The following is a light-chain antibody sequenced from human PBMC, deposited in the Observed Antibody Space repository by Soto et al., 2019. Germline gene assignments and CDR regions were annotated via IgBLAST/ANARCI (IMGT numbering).Light chain of an antibody. V-gene: IGKV1-6*01. CDR1: QGIRND. CDR2: AAS. J-gene: IGKJ2*01. CDR3: LQDYNYPYT. Sequence: AIQMTQSPSSLSASVGDRVTITCRASQGIRNDLGWYQQKPGKAPKLLIYAASSLQSGVPSRFSGSGSGTDFTLTISNLQPEDFATHYCLQDYNYPYTFGQGTKLEIK.